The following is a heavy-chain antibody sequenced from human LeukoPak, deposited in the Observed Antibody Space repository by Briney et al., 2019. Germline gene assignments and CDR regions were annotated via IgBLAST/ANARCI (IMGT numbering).Heavy chain of an antibody. D-gene: IGHD5-12*01. Sequence: GGSLRLSCAASGFTFSSYEMNWVRQAPGKGLEWVSYISSSGSTIYYADSVKGRFTISRDNAKNSLYLQMNSLRAEDTAVYYCATEVIVATIQGKSGWGQGTLVTVSS. CDR1: GFTFSSYE. J-gene: IGHJ4*02. V-gene: IGHV3-48*03. CDR3: ATEVIVATIQGKSG. CDR2: ISSSGSTI.